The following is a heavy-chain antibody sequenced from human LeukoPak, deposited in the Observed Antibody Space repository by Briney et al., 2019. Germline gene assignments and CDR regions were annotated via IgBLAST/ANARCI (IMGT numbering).Heavy chain of an antibody. CDR2: IHHSGTT. J-gene: IGHJ4*02. CDR3: ARIGSSSCPDCNY. Sequence: SETLSLTCTVSGYSISSVYYWGWIRQPPGKGLEWIGSIHHSGTTYYNPSLKSRVTISVDTSKNQFSLKLSSVTAADTAVYYCARIGSSSCPDCNYWGQGTLVTVSS. V-gene: IGHV4-38-2*02. CDR1: GYSISSVYY. D-gene: IGHD6-13*01.